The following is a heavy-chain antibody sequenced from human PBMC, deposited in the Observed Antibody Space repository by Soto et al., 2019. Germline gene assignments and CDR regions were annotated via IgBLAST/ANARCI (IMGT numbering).Heavy chain of an antibody. CDR3: ARVHSSRPTGYYYYYGMDV. CDR1: GGSFSGYY. Sequence: SETLSLTCAAYGGSFSGYYWSWIRQPPGKGLEWIGEINHSGSTNYNPSLKSRVTISVDTSKNQFSLKLSSVTAADTAVYYCARVHSSRPTGYYYYYGMDVWGQGTTVTV. J-gene: IGHJ6*02. V-gene: IGHV4-34*01. CDR2: INHSGST. D-gene: IGHD6-13*01.